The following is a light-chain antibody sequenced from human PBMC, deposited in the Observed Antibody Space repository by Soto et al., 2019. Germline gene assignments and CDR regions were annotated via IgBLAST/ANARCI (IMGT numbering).Light chain of an antibody. V-gene: IGLV1-44*01. J-gene: IGLJ2*01. Sequence: QSVLTQPPSASGTPGQRVTISCSGSSSNIGRNTVNWYQQLPGTAPKLLIYSNNQRPSGVPDRFSGSKSGTSASLAISGLQSEDEADYYCAAWDDSLNGWVFGGWTKLTVL. CDR3: AAWDDSLNGWV. CDR2: SNN. CDR1: SSNIGRNT.